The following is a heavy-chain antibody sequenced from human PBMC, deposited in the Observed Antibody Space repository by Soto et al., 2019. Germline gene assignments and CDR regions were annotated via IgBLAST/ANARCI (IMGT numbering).Heavy chain of an antibody. D-gene: IGHD6-19*01. J-gene: IGHJ4*02. V-gene: IGHV3-23*01. CDR3: TKDYGAVADF. CDR1: GFTFRSYA. Sequence: EVQLLESGGGLVQPGESLRLSCAASGFTFRSYAMSWVRQAPGKGLEWVAAITGSGDSAYYADSVKGRFTISRDNSKKTLFVEMNSLRADDTAVYYCTKDYGAVADFWGQGTLITVSS. CDR2: ITGSGDSA.